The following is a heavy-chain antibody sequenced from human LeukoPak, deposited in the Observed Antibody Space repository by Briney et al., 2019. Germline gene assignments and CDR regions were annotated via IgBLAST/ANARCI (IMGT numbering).Heavy chain of an antibody. CDR2: IYFSGSS. CDR3: ARHVRIGYNFLDY. Sequence: PSETLSLTCTVSGGSISIYYWSRIRQPPGRGLEWIGYIYFSGSSNYNPSLKSRVTMSVDTSKNQFSLKLSSVTAADTAVYYCARHVRIGYNFLDYWGQGNLVTVSS. CDR1: GGSISIYY. V-gene: IGHV4-59*08. J-gene: IGHJ4*02. D-gene: IGHD5-24*01.